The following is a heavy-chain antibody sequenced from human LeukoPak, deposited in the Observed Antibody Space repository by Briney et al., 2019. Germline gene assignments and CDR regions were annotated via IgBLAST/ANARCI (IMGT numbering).Heavy chain of an antibody. V-gene: IGHV3-48*03. CDR3: ARVHRIAAGFDY. CDR2: ISSSGSTI. J-gene: IGHJ4*02. CDR1: GFTFSSYE. D-gene: IGHD6-13*01. Sequence: GGSLRLSCAASGFTFSSYEMNWVRQAPGKGLEWVSYISSSGSTIYYADSVKGRFTISRDNAKNSLYLQMNSLRAEDTAVYYCARVHRIAAGFDYWGQGTLVTVSS.